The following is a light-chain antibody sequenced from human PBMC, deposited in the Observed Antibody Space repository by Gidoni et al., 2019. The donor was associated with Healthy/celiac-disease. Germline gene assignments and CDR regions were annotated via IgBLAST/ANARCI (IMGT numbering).Light chain of an antibody. V-gene: IGKV3-15*01. CDR1: PSVSSN. CDR3: QQYNNWPRT. J-gene: IGKJ1*01. CDR2: GAS. Sequence: EIVMTQSPATLSVSPGERATFPCRASPSVSSNLAWYQQKPGQAPRHLIYGASTRATGIPARFSGSGSGTEFTLTISSLQSEDFAVYYCQQYNNWPRTFGQGTKVEIK.